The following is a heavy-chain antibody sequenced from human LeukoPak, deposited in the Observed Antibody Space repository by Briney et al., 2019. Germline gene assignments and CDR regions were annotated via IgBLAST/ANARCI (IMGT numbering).Heavy chain of an antibody. Sequence: PSETLSLXCAVSGYSISSGYYWGWIRQPPGRGLEWIACIYHDGTTYYNPSLRSRVTISVDTSKNQFSLKLYSVTATDTAVYYCATRKGVYNWDSLDYWGQGTLVTVSS. CDR1: GYSISSGYY. CDR3: ATRKGVYNWDSLDY. J-gene: IGHJ4*02. V-gene: IGHV4-38-2*01. D-gene: IGHD1-7*01. CDR2: IYHDGTT.